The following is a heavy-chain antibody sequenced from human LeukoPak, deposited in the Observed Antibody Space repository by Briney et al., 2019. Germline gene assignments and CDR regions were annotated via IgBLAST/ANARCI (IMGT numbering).Heavy chain of an antibody. CDR3: AREEYYYGSGSYYAIAHRHFDY. CDR2: ISSSSSYI. CDR1: GFTFSSYS. D-gene: IGHD3-10*01. Sequence: GGSLRLSCAASGFTFSSYSMNWVRQAPGKGLEWVSSISSSSSYIYYADSVKGRFTISRDNAKNSLYLQMNSLRAEDTAVYYCAREEYYYGSGSYYAIAHRHFDYWGQGTLVTVSS. V-gene: IGHV3-21*01. J-gene: IGHJ4*02.